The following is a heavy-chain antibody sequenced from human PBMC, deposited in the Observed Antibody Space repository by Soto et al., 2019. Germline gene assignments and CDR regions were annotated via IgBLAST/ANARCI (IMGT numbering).Heavy chain of an antibody. Sequence: SETLSLTCTISGGSISTYYWSWIRQPPGKGLEWIGYIYYSGSTSYNPSLKSRVTISVDTSKNQFSLKLRSVTAADTAVYYCASDRSNGWDQGYGMDVWGQGTTVTVSS. CDR3: ASDRSNGWDQGYGMDV. J-gene: IGHJ6*02. V-gene: IGHV4-59*01. CDR2: IYYSGST. D-gene: IGHD6-19*01. CDR1: GGSISTYY.